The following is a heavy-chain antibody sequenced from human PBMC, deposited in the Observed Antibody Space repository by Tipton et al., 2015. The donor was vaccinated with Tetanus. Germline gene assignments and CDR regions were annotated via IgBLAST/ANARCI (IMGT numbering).Heavy chain of an antibody. CDR1: GGSISTYH. CDR2: VYHGGT. Sequence: TLSLTCTVSGGSISTYHWNWIRQSPGKGLEWIGSVYHGGTIYTPSLKNRVTISVDRSRSHFSLNLTSVTAADTALYYCARGRNYGDYLDYWGQGSLVTVSS. D-gene: IGHD4-17*01. J-gene: IGHJ4*02. V-gene: IGHV4-59*12. CDR3: ARGRNYGDYLDY.